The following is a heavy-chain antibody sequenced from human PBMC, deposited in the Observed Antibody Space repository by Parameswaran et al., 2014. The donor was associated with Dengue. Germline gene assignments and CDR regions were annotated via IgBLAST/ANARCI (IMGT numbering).Heavy chain of an antibody. CDR3: ARDGVDTAMGGYYYYGMDV. CDR2: INPNSGGT. Sequence: WVRQAPGQGLEWMGWINPNSGGTNYAQKFQGRVTMTRDTSISTAYMELSRLRSDDTAVYYCARDGVDTAMGGYYYYGMDVWGQGTTVTVSS. D-gene: IGHD5-18*01. J-gene: IGHJ6*02. V-gene: IGHV1-2*02.